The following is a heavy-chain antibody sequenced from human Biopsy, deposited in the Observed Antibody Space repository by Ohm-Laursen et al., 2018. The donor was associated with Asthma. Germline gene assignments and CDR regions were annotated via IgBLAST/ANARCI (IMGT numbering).Heavy chain of an antibody. V-gene: IGHV1-24*01. D-gene: IGHD4-17*01. J-gene: IGHJ4*02. CDR2: HDHEEGGT. CDR3: ASDFPKDYVRYNFQF. Sequence: ASVKVSCKISEYSLTDLSMHWVRQAPGQGLEWMGGHDHEEGGTVNARRFQGRVTMTEDTSTDTAYMELSSLSSDDTAVYYCASDFPKDYVRYNFQFWGQGTLVPVSS. CDR1: EYSLTDLS.